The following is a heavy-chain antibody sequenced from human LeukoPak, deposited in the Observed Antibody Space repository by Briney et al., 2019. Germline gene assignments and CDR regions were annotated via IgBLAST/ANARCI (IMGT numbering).Heavy chain of an antibody. CDR1: GFTFSSYA. Sequence: QPGGSLRLSCAASGFTFSSYAMHWVRQAPGKGLEWVAVISYDGSNKYYADSVKGRFTISRDNSKNTLYLQMNSLRAEDTAVYYCARMLRSNYWYFDLWGRGTLVTVSS. CDR3: ARMLRSNYWYFDL. J-gene: IGHJ2*01. V-gene: IGHV3-30*04. CDR2: ISYDGSNK. D-gene: IGHD3-3*01.